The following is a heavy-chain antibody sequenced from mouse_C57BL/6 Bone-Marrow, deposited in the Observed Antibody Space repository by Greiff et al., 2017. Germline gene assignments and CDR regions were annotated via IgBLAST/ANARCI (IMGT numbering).Heavy chain of an antibody. CDR3: APLGVDY. CDR1: GYPFTSYG. Sequence: QVQLKESGAELARPGASVKLSCKASGYPFTSYGISWVKQRTGQGLEWIGEIYPRSGSTNYNEKFKSKATLTVDTSFSTAYMQLSSLTSEDSAVYYCAPLGVDYWGQGTTLTVSS. J-gene: IGHJ2*01. D-gene: IGHD4-1*01. V-gene: IGHV1-81*01. CDR2: IYPRSGST.